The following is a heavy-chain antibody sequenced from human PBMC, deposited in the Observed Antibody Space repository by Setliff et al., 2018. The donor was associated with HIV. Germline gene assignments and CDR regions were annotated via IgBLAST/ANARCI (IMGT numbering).Heavy chain of an antibody. CDR2: IDYSGSA. CDR1: GVSITSATYY. D-gene: IGHD5-18*01. V-gene: IGHV4-31*11. J-gene: IGHJ4*02. CDR3: AREGKTALVTKYFDY. Sequence: NPSETLSLTCAVSGVSITSATYYWSWIRHSPGKGLEWIGYIDYSGSAFYNPSLKSRLTISRDTSKNQFSLRMKSVTAADTAVYYCAREGKTALVTKYFDYWGQGTLVTVSS.